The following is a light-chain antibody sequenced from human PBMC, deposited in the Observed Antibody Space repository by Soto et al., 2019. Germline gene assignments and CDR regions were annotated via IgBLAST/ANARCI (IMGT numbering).Light chain of an antibody. CDR3: SSYAGSNNFV. CDR1: SSDVGGYNY. Sequence: SALTKPPSASGSPGQSVTISCTGSSSDVGGYNYVSWYQQHPGKAPKLMIYEVSKRPSGVPDRFSGSKSGNTASLTVSGLQAEDEADYYCSSYAGSNNFVFGSGTKLTVL. V-gene: IGLV2-8*01. J-gene: IGLJ1*01. CDR2: EVS.